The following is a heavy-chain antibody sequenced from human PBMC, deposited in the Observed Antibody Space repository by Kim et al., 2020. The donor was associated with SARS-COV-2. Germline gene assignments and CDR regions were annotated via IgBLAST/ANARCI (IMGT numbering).Heavy chain of an antibody. D-gene: IGHD5-12*01. Sequence: AQRLQGRVTMTTDTSKSTAYMELRSLRSDDTAVYYCARDSGYGRGRFDYWGQGTLVTVSS. V-gene: IGHV1-18*01. CDR3: ARDSGYGRGRFDY. J-gene: IGHJ4*02.